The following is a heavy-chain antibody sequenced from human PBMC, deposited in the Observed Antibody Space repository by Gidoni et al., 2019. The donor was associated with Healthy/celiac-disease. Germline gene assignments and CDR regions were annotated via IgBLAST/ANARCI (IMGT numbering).Heavy chain of an antibody. J-gene: IGHJ6*02. D-gene: IGHD3-9*01. CDR1: GFTFSSYA. V-gene: IGHV3-23*01. Sequence: EVQLLESGGGLVQPGGSLRLSCAASGFTFSSYAMSWVRQAPGKGLEWVSAISGSGGSTYYADSVKGRFTISRDNSKNTLYLQMNSLRAEDTAVYYCAKGPLRYFDWLLCGMDVWGQGTTVTVSS. CDR3: AKGPLRYFDWLLCGMDV. CDR2: ISGSGGST.